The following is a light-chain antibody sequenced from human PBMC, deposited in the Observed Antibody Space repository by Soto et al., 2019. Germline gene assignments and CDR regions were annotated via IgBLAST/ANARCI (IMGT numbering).Light chain of an antibody. J-gene: IGKJ1*01. CDR2: TAS. CDR3: QQYSSDST. V-gene: IGKV1-5*03. Sequence: DIQMTQSPSTLSASVGDRVTITCRASQNINNWLAWYQQKPGKAPKLLIYTASSLENGVPSRFSGRGSGTDFIFTISSLQPDDFATYYCQQYSSDSTFGQGTKVEIK. CDR1: QNINNW.